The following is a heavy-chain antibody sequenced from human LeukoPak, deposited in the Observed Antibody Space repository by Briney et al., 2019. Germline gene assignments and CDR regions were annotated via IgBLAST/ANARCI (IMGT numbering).Heavy chain of an antibody. Sequence: GGSMRLSSAAAGFSFRNYWVGWVRQAAGEWRGWVANTKPDGSAEYYADSLRDRFTASRDNAHNSLYLQMNRLRAEDTAVYYCARDSGLHTNFDYWGQGTLLTVSS. D-gene: IGHD5-12*01. J-gene: IGHJ4*02. CDR2: TKPDGSAE. V-gene: IGHV3-7*01. CDR1: GFSFRNYW. CDR3: ARDSGLHTNFDY.